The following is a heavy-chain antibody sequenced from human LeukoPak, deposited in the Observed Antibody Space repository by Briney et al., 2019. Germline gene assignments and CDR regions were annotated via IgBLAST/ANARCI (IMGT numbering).Heavy chain of an antibody. D-gene: IGHD6-13*01. CDR2: ISSNGGST. CDR1: GFTFSTYA. CDR3: ARVGYTSYYYYGMDV. Sequence: GGSLRLSCAASGFTFSTYAMHWVRQAPGKGLEYVSAISSNGGSTYYANSVKGRFTISRDNSKNTLYLQMGSLRAEDMAVYYCARVGYTSYYYYGMDVWGQGTTVTVSS. J-gene: IGHJ6*02. V-gene: IGHV3-64*01.